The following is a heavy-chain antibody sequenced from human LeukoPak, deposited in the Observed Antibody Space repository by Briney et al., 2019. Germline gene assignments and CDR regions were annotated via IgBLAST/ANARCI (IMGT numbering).Heavy chain of an antibody. CDR1: GDSISSSNW. J-gene: IGHJ4*02. CDR3: ASRSSGWYFEN. V-gene: IGHV4-4*02. Sequence: TSQTLSLTCAVSGDSISSSNWWNWVRQPPGKGLEWIGEIYHSGSTHYNPSLKSRITISVDKSKNQFSLKLSSVTAADTAVYYCASRSSGWYFENWGQGTLVTVSS. D-gene: IGHD6-19*01. CDR2: IYHSGST.